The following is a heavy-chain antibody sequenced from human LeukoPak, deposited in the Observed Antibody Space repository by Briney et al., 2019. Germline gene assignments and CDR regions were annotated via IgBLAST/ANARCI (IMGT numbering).Heavy chain of an antibody. J-gene: IGHJ4*02. CDR1: GYPISSNYF. CDR2: IHHSGTT. CDR3: AMRVAPLEGDAWGFIGDY. D-gene: IGHD2-15*01. V-gene: IGHV4-38-2*01. Sequence: SETLSLTCAVSGYPISSNYFWGWIRPPPGEGLEWVGGIHHSGTTYYHPSLKSRVTFLLDTSKNQFSLKLSSVSAAHTAMYFCAMRVAPLEGDAWGFIGDYWGQGILVTVS.